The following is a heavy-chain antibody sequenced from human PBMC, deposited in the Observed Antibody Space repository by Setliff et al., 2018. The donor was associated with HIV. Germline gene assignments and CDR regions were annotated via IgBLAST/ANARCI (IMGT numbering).Heavy chain of an antibody. D-gene: IGHD3-16*01. Sequence: SETLSLTCTVSGGSIRTGAYYWGWIRQPPGKGLEGIGSIYYDGRTFYKPSLKSRLPISVDTSKNQISLSLNSVTAADTAVYFCARGGAVSADFDSWGQGTLVTVSS. CDR1: GGSIRTGAYY. CDR3: ARGGAVSADFDS. V-gene: IGHV4-39*07. J-gene: IGHJ5*01. CDR2: IYYDGRT.